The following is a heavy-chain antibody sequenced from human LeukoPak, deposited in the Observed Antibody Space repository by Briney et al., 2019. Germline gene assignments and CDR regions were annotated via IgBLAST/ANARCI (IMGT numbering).Heavy chain of an antibody. Sequence: PSETLSLTCAVYGGSFSGYYWSWIRQPPGKGLEWIGEINHSGSTNYNPSLKSRVTISVDTSKNQFSLKLSSVTAADTAVYYCARGPHYYDSRGYAFDIWGQGTMVTVSS. CDR2: INHSGST. CDR3: ARGPHYYDSRGYAFDI. V-gene: IGHV4-34*01. D-gene: IGHD3-22*01. CDR1: GGSFSGYY. J-gene: IGHJ3*02.